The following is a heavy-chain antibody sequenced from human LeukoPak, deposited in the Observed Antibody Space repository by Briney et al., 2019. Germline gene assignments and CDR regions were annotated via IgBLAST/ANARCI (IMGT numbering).Heavy chain of an antibody. CDR1: GFTFSNYW. Sequence: GGSLRLSCAASGFTFSNYWMHWVRQAPGKGLVWVSRISADGSTTNYADSVRGRFTISRDNAKNTLYLQMNSLRAEDTAVYHCARSIAARSFDIWGQGTMVTVSS. D-gene: IGHD6-6*01. J-gene: IGHJ3*02. CDR2: ISADGSTT. CDR3: ARSIAARSFDI. V-gene: IGHV3-74*01.